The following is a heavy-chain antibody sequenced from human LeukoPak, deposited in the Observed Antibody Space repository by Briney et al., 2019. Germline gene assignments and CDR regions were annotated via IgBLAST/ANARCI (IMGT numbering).Heavy chain of an antibody. V-gene: IGHV3-30*02. CDR3: AKDAVVVAATGDYYYYMDV. J-gene: IGHJ6*03. CDR1: GFTFSSYG. CDR2: IRYDGSNK. Sequence: PGGSLRLSCAASGFTFSSYGMHWVRQAPGKGLEWVAFIRYDGSNKYYAVSVKGRFTISRDNSKNTLYLQMNSLRAEDTAVYYCAKDAVVVAATGDYYYYMDVWGKGTTVTVSS. D-gene: IGHD2-15*01.